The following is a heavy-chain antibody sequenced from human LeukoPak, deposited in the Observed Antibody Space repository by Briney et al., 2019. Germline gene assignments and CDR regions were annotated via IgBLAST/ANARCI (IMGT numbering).Heavy chain of an antibody. V-gene: IGHV3-30-3*01. CDR2: ISSDGSNK. D-gene: IGHD6-6*01. J-gene: IGHJ4*02. Sequence: PGGSLRLSCAASGFIFSSYAMHWVRQAPGRGLEWVAFISSDGSNKYYADSVKGRFTISRDNSKNTLYLQMSSLRAEDTAVYYCAKGRRRHSSSSSDYWGQGTLVTVSS. CDR1: GFIFSSYA. CDR3: AKGRRRHSSSSSDY.